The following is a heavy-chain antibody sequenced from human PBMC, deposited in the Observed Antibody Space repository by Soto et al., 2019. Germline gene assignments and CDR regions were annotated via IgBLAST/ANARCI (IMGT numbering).Heavy chain of an antibody. J-gene: IGHJ4*02. V-gene: IGHV1-2*02. CDR1: GDTFTDYH. Sequence: ASVKVSCKASGDTFTDYHMHWVRQVPGQGFEWMGWINPKTGGTSYARKFQGRVTMTGDTSISTVYMEVSRLTTDDTAVYYCAREGSAWYKEFDFWGQGTLVTVSS. CDR3: AREGSAWYKEFDF. D-gene: IGHD6-19*01. CDR2: INPKTGGT.